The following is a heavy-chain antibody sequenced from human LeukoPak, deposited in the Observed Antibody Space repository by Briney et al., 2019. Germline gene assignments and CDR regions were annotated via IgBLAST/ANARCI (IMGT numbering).Heavy chain of an antibody. Sequence: GASVKVSCKASGYTFINYAIHWVRQAPGQRLEWMGWINTGNGNTKYSQQFQGRVTISRDTSATTAYMELSSLTSEDMAVFYCARAERYASGPLTDLLPYYFDSWGQGTLVTVSS. D-gene: IGHD6-19*01. CDR2: INTGNGNT. J-gene: IGHJ4*02. CDR1: GYTFINYA. V-gene: IGHV1-3*03. CDR3: ARAERYASGPLTDLLPYYFDS.